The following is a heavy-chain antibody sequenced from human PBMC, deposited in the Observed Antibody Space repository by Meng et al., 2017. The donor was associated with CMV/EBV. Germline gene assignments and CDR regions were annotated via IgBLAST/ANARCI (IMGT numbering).Heavy chain of an antibody. CDR2: IYPSGST. V-gene: IGHV4-4*07. Sequence: QVALQEAGPGLFKPSETPSLTCTVSGGSISSYDWSWIRQPAGKGLEWIGRIYPSGSTNYNPSLKSRVTMSVDTSKNQFSLKLSSVTAADTAVYYCARDSSGWYPHFDYWGQGTLVTVSS. CDR3: ARDSSGWYPHFDY. CDR1: GGSISSYD. D-gene: IGHD6-19*01. J-gene: IGHJ4*02.